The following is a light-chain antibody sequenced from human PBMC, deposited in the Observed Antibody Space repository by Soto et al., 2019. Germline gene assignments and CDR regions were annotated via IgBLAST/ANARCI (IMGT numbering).Light chain of an antibody. V-gene: IGKV3-20*01. CDR3: QQFGSSPPRLT. CDR2: AAS. J-gene: IGKJ4*01. CDR1: QSLSSTF. Sequence: EIVLTQSPGTLSLSPGERETLSCRASQSLSSTFLAWYQQKPGQAPRLLIYAASSRAAGIPDRFSGSGSGTDFTLTISRLEPVDFAVYYWQQFGSSPPRLTFGGGTKVDIK.